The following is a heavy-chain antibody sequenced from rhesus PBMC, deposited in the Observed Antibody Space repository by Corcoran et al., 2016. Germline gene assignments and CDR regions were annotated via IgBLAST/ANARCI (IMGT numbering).Heavy chain of an antibody. CDR3: ARGDTGNYMGDFDF. D-gene: IGHD1-44*01. CDR2: ISGRGGSA. CDR1: GGSISSNF. V-gene: IGHV4-173*01. J-gene: IGHJ4*01. Sequence: QLQLQESGPGLVKTSETLSLTCAVSGGSISSNFWSWFRQPPGKGLGWIGRISGRGGSAGYNPSLKSRVSISTDTSKNQFSLKLNSLTAADTAVYYCARGDTGNYMGDFDFWGQGVLVTVSS.